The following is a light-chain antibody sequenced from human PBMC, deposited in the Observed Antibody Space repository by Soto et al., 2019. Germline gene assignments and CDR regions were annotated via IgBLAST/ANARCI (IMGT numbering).Light chain of an antibody. CDR2: KAS. CDR1: QSISSW. V-gene: IGKV1-5*03. Sequence: TLSPSIGDRVTSTWQPSQSISSWLAWYQQKPGKATKLLIYKASSLESGVPSRFSGSGSGTEFTLTISSLQHADFATYYCQKYNSYPWKFGQGIKVDIK. CDR3: QKYNSYPWK. J-gene: IGKJ1*01.